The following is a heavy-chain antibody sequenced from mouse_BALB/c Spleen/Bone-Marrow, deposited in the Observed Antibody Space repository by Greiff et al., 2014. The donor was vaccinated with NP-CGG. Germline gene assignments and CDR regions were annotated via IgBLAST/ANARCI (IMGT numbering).Heavy chain of an antibody. Sequence: QLQXSGAELVRPGVSVKISCKGSGYTFTXYXXHWVKQXXXKSLEWIGVISTYYGDASYNQKFKGKATMTVDKSSSTAYMELARLTSEDSAIYYCARDAMDYWGQGTSVTVSS. CDR2: ISTYYGDA. V-gene: IGHV1S137*01. CDR1: GYTFTXYX. J-gene: IGHJ4*01. CDR3: ARDAMDY.